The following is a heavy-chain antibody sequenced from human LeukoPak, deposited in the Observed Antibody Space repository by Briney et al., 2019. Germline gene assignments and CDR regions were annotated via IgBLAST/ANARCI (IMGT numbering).Heavy chain of an antibody. J-gene: IGHJ3*02. CDR2: VGISSGNT. V-gene: IGHV3-48*04. D-gene: IGHD3-22*01. Sequence: SGGSLRLSCAASGFTFIDYSMNWVRQAPGKGLEWISYVGISSGNTKYADSVKGRFTISGDSAKNSVFLQMNSLRVEDTAVYYCARHPPRDSSGNDAFDMWGQGTMVTVSS. CDR1: GFTFIDYS. CDR3: ARHPPRDSSGNDAFDM.